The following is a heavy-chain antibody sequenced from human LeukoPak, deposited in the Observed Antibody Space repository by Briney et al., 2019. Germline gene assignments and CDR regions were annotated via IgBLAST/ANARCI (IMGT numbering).Heavy chain of an antibody. V-gene: IGHV4-61*02. CDR1: GGSISSGSYH. D-gene: IGHD3-10*01. Sequence: SQTLSLTCTVSGGSISSGSYHWSWIRQPAGKALEWIGRIYPSGSTNYDPSLKSRVTISVDTSKSQFSLKLSSVTAADTAIYYCARGGYYGSGNDFRFDPWGQGTLVTVSS. CDR2: IYPSGST. CDR3: ARGGYYGSGNDFRFDP. J-gene: IGHJ5*02.